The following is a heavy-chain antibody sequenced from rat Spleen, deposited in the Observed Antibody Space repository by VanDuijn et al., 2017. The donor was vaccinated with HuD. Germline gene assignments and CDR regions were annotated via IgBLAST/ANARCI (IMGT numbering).Heavy chain of an antibody. J-gene: IGHJ3*01. CDR3: TTEHPTLPGWFAY. CDR1: GFTFSNYY. Sequence: EVQLVESGGGLVQPGRSLKLSCAASGFTFSNYYMAWVRQAPTKGLEWVAYISTGGGSTYYRDSVKGRFTISRDNAKSTLYLQMDSLRSEDTATYYCTTEHPTLPGWFAYWGQGTLVTVSS. CDR2: ISTGGGST. D-gene: IGHD1-4*01. V-gene: IGHV5-27*01.